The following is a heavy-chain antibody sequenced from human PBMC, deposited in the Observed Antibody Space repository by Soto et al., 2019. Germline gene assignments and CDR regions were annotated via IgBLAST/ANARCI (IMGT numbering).Heavy chain of an antibody. V-gene: IGHV1-18*04. CDR1: GYTFTSYG. D-gene: IGHD2-2*01. CDR3: ARDEDIVVVPAGEYYYYYYGMDV. Sequence: QVQLVQSGAEVKKPGASVKVSCKASGYTFTSYGISWVRQAPGQGLEWMGWISAYNGNTNYAQKRQGRVTMTTDTATSTDYMELRSLRSDDTAVYYCARDEDIVVVPAGEYYYYYYGMDVWGQGTTVTVSS. CDR2: ISAYNGNT. J-gene: IGHJ6*02.